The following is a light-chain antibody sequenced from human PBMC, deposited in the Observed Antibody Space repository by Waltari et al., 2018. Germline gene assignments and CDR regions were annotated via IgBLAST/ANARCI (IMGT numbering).Light chain of an antibody. V-gene: IGKV1-5*03. CDR3: QHYNGYPYT. CDR1: QSFGSR. CDR2: ETS. Sequence: DIQMTQSPSTLSASVGDRVTLTCRASQSFGSRLAWYQQKPGKAPRLLIYETSSLQSGVPSRFSGSGSGTEFTLTISSLQPDDFATYYCQHYNGYPYTFGQGTKLEIK. J-gene: IGKJ2*01.